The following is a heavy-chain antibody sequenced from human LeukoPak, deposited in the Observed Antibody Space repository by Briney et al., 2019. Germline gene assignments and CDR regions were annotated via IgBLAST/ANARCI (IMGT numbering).Heavy chain of an antibody. J-gene: IGHJ4*02. CDR2: ISGSGGST. CDR1: GFTFSSYA. Sequence: GGSLRLSCAASGFTFSSYAMSWVRQAPGKGLEWVSAISGSGGSTYCADSVKGRFTISRDNSKNTLYLQMNSLRAEDTAVYYCAASPRYKQQLGYFDYWGQGTLVTVSS. D-gene: IGHD6-13*01. CDR3: AASPRYKQQLGYFDY. V-gene: IGHV3-23*01.